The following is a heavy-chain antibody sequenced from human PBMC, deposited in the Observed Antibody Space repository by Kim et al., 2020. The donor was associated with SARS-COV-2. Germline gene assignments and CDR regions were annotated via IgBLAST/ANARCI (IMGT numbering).Heavy chain of an antibody. V-gene: IGHV4-34*01. CDR1: GGSFSGYY. Sequence: SETLSLTCAVYGGSFSGYYWSWIRQPPGKGLEWIGEINHSGSTNYNPSLKSRVTISVDTSKNQFSLKLSSVTAADTAVYYCARLGGVRAAKQQPGSRRYSLDPWGQGTLVTVSS. CDR2: INHSGST. J-gene: IGHJ5*02. CDR3: ARLGGVRAAKQQPGSRRYSLDP. D-gene: IGHD1-20*01.